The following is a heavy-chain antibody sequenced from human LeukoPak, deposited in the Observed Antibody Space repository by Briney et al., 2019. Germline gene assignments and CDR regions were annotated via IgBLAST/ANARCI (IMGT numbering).Heavy chain of an antibody. CDR2: IYPGDSDT. J-gene: IGHJ1*01. CDR3: ARFYCGSSTSRRGHFQH. CDR1: GYSFTSYW. V-gene: IGHV5-51*01. D-gene: IGHD2-2*01. Sequence: GESLKISCKGSGYSFTSYWIGWVRQMPGKGLEWMGIIYPGDSDTRYSPSFQGQVTISADKSISTAYLQWSSLKASDTAMYYCARFYCGSSTSRRGHFQHWGQGTLVTVSS.